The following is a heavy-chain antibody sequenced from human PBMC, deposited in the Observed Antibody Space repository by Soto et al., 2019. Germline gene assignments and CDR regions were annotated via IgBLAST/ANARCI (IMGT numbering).Heavy chain of an antibody. J-gene: IGHJ4*02. Sequence: EVQLVESGGGLVQPGRSLRLSCAASGFTFDDYAMHWVRQAPGKGLEWVSGISWNSGSIGYADSVKGRFTISRDNAKNSLYLEMNSLSAEHTALYYCAKDMGAQSGIAAHLHRDYWGQGTLVTVSS. CDR1: GFTFDDYA. CDR2: ISWNSGSI. CDR3: AKDMGAQSGIAAHLHRDY. D-gene: IGHD6-13*01. V-gene: IGHV3-9*01.